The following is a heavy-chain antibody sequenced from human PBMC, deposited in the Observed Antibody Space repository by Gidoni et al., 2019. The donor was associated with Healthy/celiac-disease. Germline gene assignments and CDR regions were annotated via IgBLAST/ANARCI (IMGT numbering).Heavy chain of an antibody. D-gene: IGHD3-10*01. CDR3: ARELLWFGEPQGYFDY. V-gene: IGHV3-30*01. Sequence: QVQLVESGGGVVQPGRSLRLSCAASGFPFSRYAMHWVRQAPGKGLEWVAVISYDGSNKYYADSVKGRFTISRDNSKNTLYLQMNSLRAEDTAVYYCARELLWFGEPQGYFDYWGQGTLVTVSS. J-gene: IGHJ4*02. CDR2: ISYDGSNK. CDR1: GFPFSRYA.